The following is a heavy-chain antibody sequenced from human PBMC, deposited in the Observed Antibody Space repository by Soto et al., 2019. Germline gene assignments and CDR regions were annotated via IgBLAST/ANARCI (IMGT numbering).Heavy chain of an antibody. D-gene: IGHD1-7*01. V-gene: IGHV3-49*03. CDR2: IRSKAYGGTT. CDR3: TRDVNNWNYELDY. J-gene: IGHJ4*02. Sequence: PGGSLRLSCTASGFTFGDYAMSWFRQAPGKGLEWVGFIRSKAYGGTTEYAASVKGRFTISRDDSKSIAYLQMNSLKTEDTAVYYCTRDVNNWNYELDYWGQGTLVTVSS. CDR1: GFTFGDYA.